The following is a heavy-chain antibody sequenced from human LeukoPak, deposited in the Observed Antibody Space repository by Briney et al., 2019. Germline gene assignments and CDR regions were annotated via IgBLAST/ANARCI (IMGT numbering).Heavy chain of an antibody. D-gene: IGHD3-10*01. CDR3: ARQRYYYGSGSYYNFDY. CDR2: IYYSGST. CDR1: GGSISSSSYY. J-gene: IGHJ4*02. V-gene: IGHV4-39*01. Sequence: SETLSLTCTVSGGSISSSSYYWGWIRQPPGKGLEWIGSIYYSGSTYYNPSLKSRVTISVDTSKNQFSLKLSSVTAADTAVYYCARQRYYYGSGSYYNFDYWGQGTLVTVSS.